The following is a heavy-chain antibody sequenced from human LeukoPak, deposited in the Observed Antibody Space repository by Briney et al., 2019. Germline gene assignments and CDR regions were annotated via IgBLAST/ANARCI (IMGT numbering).Heavy chain of an antibody. CDR1: GGSISSYN. CDR3: ARAEINDYNRY. J-gene: IGHJ4*02. V-gene: IGHV4-59*08. D-gene: IGHD4-11*01. Sequence: PSETLSLTCTVSGGSISSYNWSWIRQSPGKQLEWIGYIFHIGTTNYNPSLKSRVTISIDTSKNQIFLKLRSTTAADTAHYYCARAEINDYNRYWGQGILVIVSS. CDR2: IFHIGTT.